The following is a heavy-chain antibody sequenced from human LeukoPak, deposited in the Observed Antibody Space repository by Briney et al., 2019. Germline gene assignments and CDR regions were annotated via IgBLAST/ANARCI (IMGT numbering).Heavy chain of an antibody. J-gene: IGHJ4*02. Sequence: SVTLSLTCTVSGGSINNYYWSWIRQPAGKGLEWIGRIYSSGSTYYNPSLKSRVTMSVDTSKDQFSLKLTSVTAADTAVYFCARGHSTVTHFDYWGQGTLVTVSS. D-gene: IGHD4-17*01. V-gene: IGHV4-4*07. CDR3: ARGHSTVTHFDY. CDR2: IYSSGST. CDR1: GGSINNYY.